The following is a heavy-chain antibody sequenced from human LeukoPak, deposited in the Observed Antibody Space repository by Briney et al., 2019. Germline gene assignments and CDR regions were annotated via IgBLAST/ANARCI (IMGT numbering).Heavy chain of an antibody. D-gene: IGHD4/OR15-4a*01. Sequence: GGSLRLSCAASGFTFNSYSMNWVRQAPGKGLEWVSYISSSSSTIYYADSVKGRFTISRDNAKNSLYLQMNSLRAEDTAVYYCARDRAIDYWGQGTLVTVSS. J-gene: IGHJ4*02. V-gene: IGHV3-48*04. CDR1: GFTFNSYS. CDR3: ARDRAIDY. CDR2: ISSSSSTI.